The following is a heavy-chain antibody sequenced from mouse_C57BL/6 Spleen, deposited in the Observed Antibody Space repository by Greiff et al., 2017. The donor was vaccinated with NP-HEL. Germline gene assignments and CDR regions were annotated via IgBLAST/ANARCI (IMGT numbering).Heavy chain of an antibody. J-gene: IGHJ3*01. Sequence: QVQLQQSGAELVRPGSSVKLSCKASGYTFTSYWMHWVKQRPIQGLEWIGNIDPSDSETHYNQKFKDKATLTVDKSSSTAYMQLSSLTSEDSAVYYCARLDSSGPFFAYWGKGTLVTVSA. D-gene: IGHD3-2*02. CDR1: GYTFTSYW. CDR2: IDPSDSET. CDR3: ARLDSSGPFFAY. V-gene: IGHV1-52*01.